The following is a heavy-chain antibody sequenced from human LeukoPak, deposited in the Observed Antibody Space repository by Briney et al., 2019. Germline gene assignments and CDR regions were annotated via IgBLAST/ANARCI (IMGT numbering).Heavy chain of an antibody. Sequence: GGSLRLSCAASGFTFSSYAMSWVRQAPGKGLEWVANIKQDDTEKYFVDSVKGRFTISRDNAKNSLYLQMNSLRAEDTAVYYCARGGAPGFYFDFWGQGTLVAVSS. CDR2: IKQDDTEK. CDR1: GFTFSSYA. D-gene: IGHD1-26*01. CDR3: ARGGAPGFYFDF. J-gene: IGHJ4*02. V-gene: IGHV3-7*01.